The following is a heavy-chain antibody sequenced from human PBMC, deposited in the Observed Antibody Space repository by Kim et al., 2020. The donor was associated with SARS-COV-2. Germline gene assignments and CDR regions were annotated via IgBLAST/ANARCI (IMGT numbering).Heavy chain of an antibody. J-gene: IGHJ4*02. CDR2: TRNKANSYTT. CDR3: ARRLSGSYYYFDY. V-gene: IGHV3-72*01. Sequence: GGSLRLSCAASGFTFSDHYMDWVRQAPGKGLEWVGRTRNKANSYTTEYAASVKGRFTISRDDSKNSLYLQMNSLKTEDTAVYYCARRLSGSYYYFDYWGQGTLVTVSS. D-gene: IGHD1-26*01. CDR1: GFTFSDHY.